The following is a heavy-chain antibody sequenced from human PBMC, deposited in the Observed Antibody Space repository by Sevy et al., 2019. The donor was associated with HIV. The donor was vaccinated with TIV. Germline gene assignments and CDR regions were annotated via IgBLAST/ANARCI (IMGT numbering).Heavy chain of an antibody. Sequence: GGSLRLSCAASGFTFSSYSMNWVRQAPGKGLEWVSYISSSSSTIYYADSVKGRFTISRDNAKNSLYLQMNSLRAEDTAVYYCARLSGYSSSWSYFDYWGQGTLATVSS. CDR2: ISSSSSTI. CDR3: ARLSGYSSSWSYFDY. J-gene: IGHJ4*02. V-gene: IGHV3-48*01. CDR1: GFTFSSYS. D-gene: IGHD6-13*01.